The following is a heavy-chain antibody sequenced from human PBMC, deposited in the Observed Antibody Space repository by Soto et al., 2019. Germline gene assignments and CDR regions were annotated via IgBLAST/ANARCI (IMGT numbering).Heavy chain of an antibody. CDR3: AKAGRAAAGRFYFDY. J-gene: IGHJ4*02. CDR2: ISGSGGST. D-gene: IGHD6-13*01. V-gene: IGHV3-23*01. Sequence: PGGSLILSCAASGFPFSSYAMIWVRPAPGKGLEWVSAISGSGGSTYYADSVKGRFTISRDNSKNTLYLQMNSLRAEDTAVYYCAKAGRAAAGRFYFDYWGQGTLVTVSS. CDR1: GFPFSSYA.